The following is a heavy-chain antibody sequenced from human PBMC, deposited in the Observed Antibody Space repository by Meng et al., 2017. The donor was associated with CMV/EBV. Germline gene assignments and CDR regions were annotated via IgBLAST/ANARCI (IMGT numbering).Heavy chain of an antibody. CDR1: GSSLSTGGVG. V-gene: IGHV2-5*02. CDR2: IYWDDDK. D-gene: IGHD6-13*01. J-gene: IGHJ5*02. Sequence: TNMNESGPTVVKTTQPVPLPCTFSGSSLSTGGVGVGWVRQPPGKALEWRALIYWDDDKRYSPSLKSRLTITKDTSKNQVVLTMTNMDPVDTATYYCAHRGRIAAAGTDWFDPWGQGTLVTVSS. CDR3: AHRGRIAAAGTDWFDP.